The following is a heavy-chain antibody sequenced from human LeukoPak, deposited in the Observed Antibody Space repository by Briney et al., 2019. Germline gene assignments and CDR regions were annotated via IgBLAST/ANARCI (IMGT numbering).Heavy chain of an antibody. J-gene: IGHJ3*02. D-gene: IGHD3-22*01. V-gene: IGHV4-59*01. CDR2: IYYSGST. CDR1: GGSISSYY. Sequence: SETLSLTCTVSGGSISSYYWSWIRQPPGKGLEWIGYIYYSGSTNYNPSLKSRVTISVDTSKNQFSLKLSSVTAADTAVYYCARERPRWGSGYYRGAFDIWGQGTMVTVSS. CDR3: ARERPRWGSGYYRGAFDI.